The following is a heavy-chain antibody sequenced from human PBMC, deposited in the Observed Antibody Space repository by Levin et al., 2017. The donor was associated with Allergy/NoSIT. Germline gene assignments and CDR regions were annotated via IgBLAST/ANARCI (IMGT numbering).Heavy chain of an antibody. D-gene: IGHD5-24*01. Sequence: SGLTLVKPTQTLTLTCSFSGFSLSTSGVGVAWIRQPPGKALEWLALIYWDGDKQYSPSLQSRLTITKDTSENQVVLTMTNMDPVDTATYYCAHRGWEMTANPFDYWGQGTLVTVSS. V-gene: IGHV2-5*02. J-gene: IGHJ4*02. CDR1: GFSLSTSGVG. CDR3: AHRGWEMTANPFDY. CDR2: IYWDGDK.